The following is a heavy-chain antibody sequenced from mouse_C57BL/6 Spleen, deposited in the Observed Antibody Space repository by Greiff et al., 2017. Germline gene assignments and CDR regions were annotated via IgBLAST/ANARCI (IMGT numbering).Heavy chain of an antibody. V-gene: IGHV1-5*01. CDR2: IYPGNSDT. CDR1: GYTFTSYW. Sequence: VQLKQSGTVLARPGASVKMSCKTSGYTFTSYWMHWVKQRPGQGLEWIGAIYPGNSDTSYNQKFKGKAKLTAVTSASTAYMELSSLTTEDSAVYDCTNAYGYDRAWFADWGQGTLVTVSA. CDR3: TNAYGYDRAWFAD. D-gene: IGHD2-2*01. J-gene: IGHJ3*01.